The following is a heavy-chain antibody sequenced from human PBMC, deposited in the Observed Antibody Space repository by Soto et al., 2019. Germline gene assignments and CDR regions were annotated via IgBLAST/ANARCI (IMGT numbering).Heavy chain of an antibody. CDR2: IYYSGST. V-gene: IGHV4-59*01. CDR1: GGSISSYY. CDR3: ARSRRAGSSSQSYKGFDP. Sequence: PSETLSLTCTVSGGSISSYYWSWIRQPPGKGLEWIGYIYYSGSTNYNPSLKSRVTISVDTSKNQFSLKLSSVTAADTAVYYCARSRRAGSSSQSYKGFDPWGQGTLVTVSS. J-gene: IGHJ5*02. D-gene: IGHD6-13*01.